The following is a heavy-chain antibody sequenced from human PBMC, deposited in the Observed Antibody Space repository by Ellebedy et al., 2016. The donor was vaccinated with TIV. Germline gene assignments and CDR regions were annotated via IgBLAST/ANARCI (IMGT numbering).Heavy chain of an antibody. CDR1: GISIGRYF. CDR2: IYYSGTT. D-gene: IGHD4-17*01. J-gene: IGHJ2*01. CDR3: ARRLHYGDWYFDP. V-gene: IGHV4-59*01. Sequence: MPSETLSLTCTVSGISIGRYFWNWIRQSPEKGLEWMGYIYYSGTTTYSPSLKSRVTMSVDTSKNQFSLRLTSATAADTAVYYCARRLHYGDWYFDPWGRGTLVTVSS.